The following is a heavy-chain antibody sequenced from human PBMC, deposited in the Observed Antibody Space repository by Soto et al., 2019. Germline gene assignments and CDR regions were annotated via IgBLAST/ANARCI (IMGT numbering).Heavy chain of an antibody. CDR1: GFTFDDYA. J-gene: IGHJ4*02. D-gene: IGHD3-22*01. V-gene: IGHV3-9*01. CDR3: AKGRYYYDSSGYYLFDY. Sequence: LRLSCAASGFTFDDYAMHWVRQAPGKGLEWVSGISWNSGSIGYADSVKGRFTISRDNAKNSLYLQMNSLRAEDTALYYCAKGRYYYDSSGYYLFDYWGQGTLVTVSS. CDR2: ISWNSGSI.